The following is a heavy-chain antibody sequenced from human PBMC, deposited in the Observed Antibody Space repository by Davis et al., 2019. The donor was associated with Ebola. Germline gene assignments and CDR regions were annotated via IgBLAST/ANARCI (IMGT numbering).Heavy chain of an antibody. J-gene: IGHJ6*02. CDR1: GGSISSYY. CDR2: IYYSGST. CDR3: AGLPYYYYGMDV. Sequence: MPGGSLRLSCTVSGGSISSYYWSWIRQPPGKGLEWIGYIYYSGSTNYNPSLKSRVTISVDTSKNQFSLKLSSVTAADTAVYYCAGLPYYYYGMDVWGQGTTVTVSS. V-gene: IGHV4-59*01.